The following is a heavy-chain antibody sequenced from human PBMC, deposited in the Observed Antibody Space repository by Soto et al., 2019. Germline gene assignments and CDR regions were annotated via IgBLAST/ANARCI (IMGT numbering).Heavy chain of an antibody. V-gene: IGHV2-5*02. D-gene: IGHD3-10*01. CDR3: AHSRSVLLWFGDPAYGMDV. Sequence: SGPTLVNPTQTLTLTCTFSGFSLSTSGVGVGWIRQPPGKALEWLALIYWDDDKRYSPSLKSRLTITKDTSKNQVVLTMTNMDPVDTATYYCAHSRSVLLWFGDPAYGMDVWGQGTTVTVSS. CDR1: GFSLSTSGVG. CDR2: IYWDDDK. J-gene: IGHJ6*02.